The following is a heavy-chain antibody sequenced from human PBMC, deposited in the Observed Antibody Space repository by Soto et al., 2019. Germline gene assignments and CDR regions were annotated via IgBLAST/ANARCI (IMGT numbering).Heavy chain of an antibody. CDR2: IWFDGANI. V-gene: IGHV3-33*01. CDR1: GFTLSHYG. J-gene: IGHJ6*02. D-gene: IGHD5-12*01. Sequence: QEQLVESGGGVVQPGRSLRLSCEASGFTLSHYGMHWVRQAPGRGLEWVAVIWFDGANIYYADSVKGRFTISRDISKNTLYLQMSRPRAEDTAIYYCARSENGGYDYEYGMDVWGQGTTVTVSS. CDR3: ARSENGGYDYEYGMDV.